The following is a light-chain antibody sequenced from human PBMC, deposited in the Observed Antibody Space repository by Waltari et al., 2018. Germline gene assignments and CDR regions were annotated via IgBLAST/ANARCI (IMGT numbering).Light chain of an antibody. Sequence: IQLTQSPSSLSASVRDRVTITCQASQGISRYLAWSQQNPVKPPKPLIYAASTLQSGVPSRFSGSGSGTDFTLTISSLQPEDFATYYCQQLNSYPVTFGPGTKVDIK. V-gene: IGKV1-9*01. CDR2: AAS. J-gene: IGKJ3*01. CDR3: QQLNSYPVT. CDR1: QGISRY.